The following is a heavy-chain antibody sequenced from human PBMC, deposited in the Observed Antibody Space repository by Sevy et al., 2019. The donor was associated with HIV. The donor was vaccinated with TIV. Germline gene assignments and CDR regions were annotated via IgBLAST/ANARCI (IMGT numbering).Heavy chain of an antibody. D-gene: IGHD2-2*01. CDR2: ISSSSSTI. V-gene: IGHV3-48*02. Sequence: GGSLRLSCAASGFTFSSYGMNWVRQAPGKGLEWVSYISSSSSTIYYADSVKGRFTISRDNAKNSLYLQMNSLRDEDTAVQYCARDNGDIVVVPAAIFMDVWGKGPPVPVP. CDR3: ARDNGDIVVVPAAIFMDV. J-gene: IGHJ6*04. CDR1: GFTFSSYG.